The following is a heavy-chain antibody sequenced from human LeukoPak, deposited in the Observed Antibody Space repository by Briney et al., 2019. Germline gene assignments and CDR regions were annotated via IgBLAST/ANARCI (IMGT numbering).Heavy chain of an antibody. CDR1: GYTFTSYY. CDR2: INPSGGST. D-gene: IGHD3-3*01. V-gene: IGHV1-46*01. Sequence: ASVKVSCKASGYTFTSYYMHWVRQAPGQGLEWMGIINPSGGSTSYAQKFQGRVTMTRDMSTSTVYMELSSLRSEDTAVYYCARDSDFWSGYVNYYYMDVWGKGTTVTVSS. CDR3: ARDSDFWSGYVNYYYMDV. J-gene: IGHJ6*03.